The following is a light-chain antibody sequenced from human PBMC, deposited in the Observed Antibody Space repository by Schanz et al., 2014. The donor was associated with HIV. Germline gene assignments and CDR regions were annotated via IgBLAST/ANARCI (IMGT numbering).Light chain of an antibody. J-gene: IGKJ4*01. Sequence: ENVLTQSPGTLSLSPGERATLSCRASQTVISSNLAWYQQKPGQAPRLLISGTSNRATGIPDRFSGSGSGTEFTLTISSLQPEDFAVYYCQQRSNWPPLTFGGGTKVEIK. CDR2: GTS. V-gene: IGKV3D-20*02. CDR1: QTVISSN. CDR3: QQRSNWPPLT.